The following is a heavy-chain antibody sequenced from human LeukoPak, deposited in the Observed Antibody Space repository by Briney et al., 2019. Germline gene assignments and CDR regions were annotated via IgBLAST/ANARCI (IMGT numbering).Heavy chain of an antibody. CDR1: GGSISSYY. CDR3: ATGYSSSWPYYFGY. CDR2: IYYSGST. D-gene: IGHD6-13*01. J-gene: IGHJ4*02. V-gene: IGHV4-59*08. Sequence: SETLSLTCTVSGGSISSYYWSWIRQPPGKGLEWIGYIYYSGSTNYNPSLKSRVTISIDTSKNHFSLKLSSVTAADTAVYYCATGYSSSWPYYFGYWGQGNLVTVSS.